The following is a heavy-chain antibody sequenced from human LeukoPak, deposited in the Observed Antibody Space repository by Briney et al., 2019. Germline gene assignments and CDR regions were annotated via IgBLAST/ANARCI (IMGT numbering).Heavy chain of an antibody. Sequence: QPGGSLRLSCAVSGFTFSNFWMSWVRQAPGRGLEWVANIHPEGNEKYHVEPVKGRFTISRDNAKNLLFLQMNGLRVEDTAVYYCARGDDFSGDHWGQGTLVTVSS. CDR2: IHPEGNEK. V-gene: IGHV3-7*04. CDR3: ARGDDFSGDH. D-gene: IGHD1-1*01. CDR1: GFTFSNFW. J-gene: IGHJ4*02.